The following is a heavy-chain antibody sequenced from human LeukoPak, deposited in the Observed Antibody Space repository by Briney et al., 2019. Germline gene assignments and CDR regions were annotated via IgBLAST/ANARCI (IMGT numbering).Heavy chain of an antibody. Sequence: GGSLRLSCAASGFTFSSYGMHWVRQAPGKGLEWVAFIRYDGSNKYYADSVKGRFTISRDNSKYTLYLQMNSLRAEDKAVYYCAKPYDYGDYYYYMDVWGKGTTVTISS. D-gene: IGHD4-17*01. CDR1: GFTFSSYG. CDR2: IRYDGSNK. J-gene: IGHJ6*03. V-gene: IGHV3-30*02. CDR3: AKPYDYGDYYYYMDV.